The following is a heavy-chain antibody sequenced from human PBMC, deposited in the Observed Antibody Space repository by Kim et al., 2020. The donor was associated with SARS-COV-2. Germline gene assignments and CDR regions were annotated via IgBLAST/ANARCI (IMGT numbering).Heavy chain of an antibody. Sequence: ESVKSRVTISRDNAQNTVYLQMNSLRDEETAVYYCAKDVGPIAGGYPVFDSWGQGTRVTVSS. CDR3: AKDVGPIAGGYPVFDS. J-gene: IGHJ5*01. D-gene: IGHD2-21*01. V-gene: IGHV3-7*04.